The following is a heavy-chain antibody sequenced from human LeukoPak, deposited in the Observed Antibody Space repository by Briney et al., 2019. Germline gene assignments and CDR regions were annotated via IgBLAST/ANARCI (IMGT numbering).Heavy chain of an antibody. Sequence: SETLSLTCAVYGGSFSGYYWSWIRQPPGKGLEWIGEINHSGSTNYNPSLKSRVTISVDTSKNQFSLKLSSVTAADTAVYYCARTQAQWDYIWGSYLYYFDYWGQGTLVTVSS. D-gene: IGHD3-16*02. J-gene: IGHJ4*02. CDR1: GGSFSGYY. V-gene: IGHV4-34*01. CDR2: INHSGST. CDR3: ARTQAQWDYIWGSYLYYFDY.